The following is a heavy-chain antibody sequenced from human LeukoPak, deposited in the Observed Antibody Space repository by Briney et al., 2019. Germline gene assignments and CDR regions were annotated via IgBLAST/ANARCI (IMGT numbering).Heavy chain of an antibody. CDR2: INPNSGGT. CDR1: GYTFTGYY. V-gene: IGHV1-2*02. CDR3: AREHCSGGSCYPLGGLDP. D-gene: IGHD2-15*01. J-gene: IGHJ5*02. Sequence: ASVKVSSKASGYTFTGYYMHWVRQAPGQGLEWMGWINPNSGGTNYAQKFQGRVTMTRDTSISTAYMELSRLRSDDTAVYYCAREHCSGGSCYPLGGLDPWGQGTLVTVSS.